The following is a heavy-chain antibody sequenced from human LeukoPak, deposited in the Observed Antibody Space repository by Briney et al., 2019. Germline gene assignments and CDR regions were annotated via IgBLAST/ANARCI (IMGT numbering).Heavy chain of an antibody. V-gene: IGHV1-8*03. CDR3: ARGRPIAAAGTRWFDP. D-gene: IGHD6-13*01. CDR1: GYTFTSYD. Sequence: ASVKVPCKASGYTFTSYDINWVRQATGQGLEWMGWMNPNSGNTGYAQKFQGRVTITRNTSISTAYMELSSLRSEDTAVYYCARGRPIAAAGTRWFDPWGQGTLVTVSS. CDR2: MNPNSGNT. J-gene: IGHJ5*02.